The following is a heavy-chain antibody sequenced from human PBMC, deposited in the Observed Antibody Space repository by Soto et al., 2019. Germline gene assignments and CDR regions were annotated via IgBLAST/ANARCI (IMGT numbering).Heavy chain of an antibody. CDR3: ARGGEYYYDSSGYFPFDY. CDR1: GYTFTSYY. V-gene: IGHV1-46*01. CDR2: INPSGGST. Sequence: QVQLVQSGAEVKKPGASVKVSCKASGYTFTSYYMHWVRQAPGQGLEWMGIINPSGGSTSYAQKFQSRVTMTRDTSTSTVYMELSSLRSEDTAVYYCARGGEYYYDSSGYFPFDYWGQGTLVTVSS. J-gene: IGHJ4*02. D-gene: IGHD3-22*01.